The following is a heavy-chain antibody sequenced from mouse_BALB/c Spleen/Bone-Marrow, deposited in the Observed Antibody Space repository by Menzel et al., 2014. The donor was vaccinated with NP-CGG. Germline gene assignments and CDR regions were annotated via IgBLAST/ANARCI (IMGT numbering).Heavy chain of an antibody. D-gene: IGHD2-4*01. J-gene: IGHJ4*01. CDR3: TRGGLRHYAMDY. Sequence: VQLVESGAELVRPGASVKLSCKALGYTFXDYEMHWVKQTLEHGLEWIGAIHPGSGGTAYNQKFKGKATLTADKSSSTAYMELSSLTSEDSAVYYCTRGGLRHYAMDYWGQGTSVTVSS. CDR1: GYTFXDYE. V-gene: IGHV1-15*01. CDR2: IHPGSGGT.